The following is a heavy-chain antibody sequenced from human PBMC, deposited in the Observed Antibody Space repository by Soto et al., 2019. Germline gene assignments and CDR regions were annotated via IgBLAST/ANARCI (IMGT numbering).Heavy chain of an antibody. CDR1: GASVSSNSAA. Sequence: PPQTLSLTCAISGASVSSNSAAWNWIRQAPSRGLEWLGRTYYRSKWYNDYAVSVKSRITINPDTSKNQFSLQLNSVTPEDTAVYYCARGYCSRTSCYTLCSYYYGMDVWGQGTTVT. V-gene: IGHV6-1*01. CDR2: TYYRSKWYN. CDR3: ARGYCSRTSCYTLCSYYYGMDV. J-gene: IGHJ6*02. D-gene: IGHD2-2*02.